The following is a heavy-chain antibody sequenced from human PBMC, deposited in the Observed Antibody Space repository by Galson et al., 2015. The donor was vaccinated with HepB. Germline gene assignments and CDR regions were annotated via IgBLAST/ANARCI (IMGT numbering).Heavy chain of an antibody. CDR2: IIPILGIA. CDR3: ARVKSSSGFDY. Sequence: SVKVSCKASGGTFSSYTISWVRQAPGQGLEWMGRIIPILGIANYAQKFQGRVTITADKSTSTAYMELSSLRSEDTAVYYCARVKSSSGFDYWGQGTLVTVSS. V-gene: IGHV1-69*02. D-gene: IGHD6-13*01. J-gene: IGHJ4*02. CDR1: GGTFSSYT.